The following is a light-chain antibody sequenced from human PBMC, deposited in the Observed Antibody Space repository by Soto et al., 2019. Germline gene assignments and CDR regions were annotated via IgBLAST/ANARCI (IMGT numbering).Light chain of an antibody. CDR1: SGHSSYI. CDR3: ETWDSNTWV. V-gene: IGLV4-60*02. Sequence: QPVLTQSSSASASLGSSVKLTCTLSSGHSSYIIAWHQQQPGKAPRYLMKLEGSGSYNKGSGVPDRFSGSSSGADRYLTISRLRFEDEADYYCETWDSNTWVFGGGTKVTVL. CDR2: LEGSGSY. J-gene: IGLJ3*02.